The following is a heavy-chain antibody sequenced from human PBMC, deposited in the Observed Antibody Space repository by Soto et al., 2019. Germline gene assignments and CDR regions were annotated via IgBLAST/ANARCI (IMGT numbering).Heavy chain of an antibody. D-gene: IGHD2-21*02. CDR3: AKNGPTATYYYYMDV. Sequence: GSLRLSCAASGFTFSNYPMSWVRQAPGKGLEWVSGMSGTGGTTYYADSVKGRFTISRDNSKNTLYLQTDGLRAEDTAVYYCAKNGPTATYYYYMDVWGKGTTVTVSS. J-gene: IGHJ6*03. V-gene: IGHV3-23*01. CDR1: GFTFSNYP. CDR2: MSGTGGTT.